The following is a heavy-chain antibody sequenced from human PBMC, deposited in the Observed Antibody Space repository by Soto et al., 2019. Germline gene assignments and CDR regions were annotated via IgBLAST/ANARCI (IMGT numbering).Heavy chain of an antibody. V-gene: IGHV4-59*01. CDR2: IYYSGST. CDR1: GGSISSYY. D-gene: IGHD5-12*01. Sequence: SETLSLTCTVSGGSISSYYWSWIRQPPGKGLEWIGYIYYSGSTNYNPSLKSRVTISVDTSKNQFSLKLSSVTAADTAVYYCAYEVGLNWFDPWGQGTLVTVSS. J-gene: IGHJ5*02. CDR3: AYEVGLNWFDP.